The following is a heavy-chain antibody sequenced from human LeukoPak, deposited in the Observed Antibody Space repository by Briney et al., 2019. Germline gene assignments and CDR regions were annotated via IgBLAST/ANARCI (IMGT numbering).Heavy chain of an antibody. J-gene: IGHJ3*02. V-gene: IGHV3-9*01. Sequence: PGGSLRLSCAASGFTFDDYAMHWVRQAPGKGLEWVSGISWNSGSIGYADSVKGRFTISRDNAKNTLYLQMNSLRTEDTAVYYCAKDVGYCSSTSCHWGAFDIWGQGTMVTVSS. CDR3: AKDVGYCSSTSCHWGAFDI. D-gene: IGHD2-2*01. CDR2: ISWNSGSI. CDR1: GFTFDDYA.